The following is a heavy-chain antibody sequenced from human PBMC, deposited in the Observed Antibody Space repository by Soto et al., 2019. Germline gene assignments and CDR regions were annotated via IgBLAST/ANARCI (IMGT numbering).Heavy chain of an antibody. CDR1: GYTFTSYG. Sequence: QVPLVQSGAEVKQPGASVKVSCKAAGYTFTSYGISWVRQAPGQGLEWMGWMSAYNGNTNYAQKLQGRVTMTTDTSTSTAYMELRSLRSDDTPVYYCARGPHSYDFCSGYYPYLYFDYWGQGTLVTVSS. V-gene: IGHV1-18*01. CDR2: MSAYNGNT. CDR3: ARGPHSYDFCSGYYPYLYFDY. J-gene: IGHJ4*02. D-gene: IGHD3-3*01.